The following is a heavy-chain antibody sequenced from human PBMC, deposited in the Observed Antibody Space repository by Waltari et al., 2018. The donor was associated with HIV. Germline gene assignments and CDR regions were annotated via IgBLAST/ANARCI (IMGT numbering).Heavy chain of an antibody. CDR1: GFSFTKYG. D-gene: IGHD6-19*01. Sequence: QVRLVQSGAEVKKPGASVKVSCKASGFSFTKYGFSWVRQAPGQGLEWMGWIHTYTGNTDSAENFQGRVTMTRDTFTNTIYMELTTLKSDDSAIYYCVRDLSPMGMSGWYDSWGQGTVVTVSS. CDR2: IHTYTGNT. CDR3: VRDLSPMGMSGWYDS. V-gene: IGHV1-18*04. J-gene: IGHJ1*01.